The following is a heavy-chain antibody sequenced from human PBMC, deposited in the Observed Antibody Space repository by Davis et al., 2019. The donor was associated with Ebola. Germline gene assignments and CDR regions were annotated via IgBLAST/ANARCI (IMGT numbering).Heavy chain of an antibody. CDR3: GNMRGYGDYATAY. D-gene: IGHD4-17*01. CDR1: GSIFSDFG. J-gene: IGHJ4*02. Sequence: GGSLRLSCAASGSIFSDFGMQWVRQAPGKGLEWVAVIAYDSSSKYYADSVKGRFIISRDNSKNTLYLQMNSLRSEDTGIYSCGNMRGYGDYATAYWGQGTLVTVSS. CDR2: IAYDSSSK. V-gene: IGHV3-30*03.